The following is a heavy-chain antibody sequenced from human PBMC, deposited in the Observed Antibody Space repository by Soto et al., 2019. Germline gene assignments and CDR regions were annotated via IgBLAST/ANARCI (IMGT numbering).Heavy chain of an antibody. CDR1: GYTLTELS. J-gene: IGHJ5*02. CDR2: ISTYTGNT. V-gene: IGHV1-18*01. D-gene: IGHD7-27*01. Sequence: ASVKVSCKVSGYTLTELSMHWVRQAPGKGLEWMGWISTYTGNTNYAQRVQDRVTMTTDTSTSSAYMELRSLRSDDTAVYYCARVSTGAAYNWFDPWGQGTLVTVSS. CDR3: ARVSTGAAYNWFDP.